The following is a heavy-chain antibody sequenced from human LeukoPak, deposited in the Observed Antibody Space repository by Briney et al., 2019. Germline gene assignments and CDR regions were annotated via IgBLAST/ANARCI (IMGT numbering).Heavy chain of an antibody. Sequence: SETLSLTCAVYGGSFSGYYWSWIRQPPGKGLEWIGEINHSGSTNYNPSLKSRVTISVDTFKNQFSLKLSSVTAADTAVYYCARGEYYYDSSGYYYPPDAFDIWGQGTMVTVSS. CDR2: INHSGST. D-gene: IGHD3-22*01. J-gene: IGHJ3*02. V-gene: IGHV4-34*01. CDR3: ARGEYYYDSSGYYYPPDAFDI. CDR1: GGSFSGYY.